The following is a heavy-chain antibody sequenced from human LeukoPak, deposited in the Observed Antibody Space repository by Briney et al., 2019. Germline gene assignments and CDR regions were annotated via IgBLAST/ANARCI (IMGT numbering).Heavy chain of an antibody. D-gene: IGHD5-24*01. CDR1: GYTFTGYY. CDR3: ARDFLGLQTFDY. J-gene: IGHJ4*02. V-gene: IGHV1-2*02. CDR2: INPNSGGT. Sequence: GASVKVSCKASGYTFTGYYMHWVRQAPGQGLEWMGWINPNSGGTNYAQKFQGRVTMTRDTSISTAYMELRSPRSDDTAVYYCARDFLGLQTFDYWGQGTLVTVSS.